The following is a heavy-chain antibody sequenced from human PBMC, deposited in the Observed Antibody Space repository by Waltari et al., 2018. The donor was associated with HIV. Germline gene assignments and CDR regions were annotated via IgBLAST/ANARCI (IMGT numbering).Heavy chain of an antibody. Sequence: EVRLGEPGGGLVKPGVSLRHSCVASGFTFSTVCMYWVRQAAGKGLEWVGRIKSKTDGGTTEYAAPVKGRFTISRDDSKNTLYLQMDSLKTEDTAVYYCTTRSSGWDLYFDYWGQGTLVIVSS. CDR3: TTRSSGWDLYFDY. CDR1: GFTFSTVC. D-gene: IGHD6-19*01. CDR2: IKSKTDGGTT. V-gene: IGHV3-15*01. J-gene: IGHJ4*02.